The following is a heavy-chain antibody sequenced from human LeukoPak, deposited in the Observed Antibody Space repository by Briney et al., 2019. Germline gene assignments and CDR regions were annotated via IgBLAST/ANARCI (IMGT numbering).Heavy chain of an antibody. J-gene: IGHJ4*02. CDR2: IRRDGDVI. D-gene: IGHD3-10*02. CDR1: GFTFSSFG. Sequence: GGSLRLSCEASGFTFSSFGMHWVRQAPGKGLEWVAFIRRDGDVIYYADSVKGRFTISRDNAKNSLYLQMNSLRAEDTALYYCAKDMFDQVQQAYFDYWGQGTLVTVSS. CDR3: AKDMFDQVQQAYFDY. V-gene: IGHV3-30*02.